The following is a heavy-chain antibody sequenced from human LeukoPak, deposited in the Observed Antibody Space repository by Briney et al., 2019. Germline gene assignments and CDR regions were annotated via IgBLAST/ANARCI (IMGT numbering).Heavy chain of an antibody. CDR3: AHRPQEGGLDY. V-gene: IGHV2-5*02. D-gene: IGHD1-26*01. CDR1: GFSLTTGGEG. J-gene: IGHJ4*02. Sequence: SGPTLVKPTQTLTLTCTFSGFSLTTGGEGVGWIRQPPGEALEWLGNIYWDDGRRYNPSLKSRLTLTKDTSKDQVVLTMTNMDPVDTATYYCAHRPQEGGLDYWGQGTLVTVSS. CDR2: IYWDDGR.